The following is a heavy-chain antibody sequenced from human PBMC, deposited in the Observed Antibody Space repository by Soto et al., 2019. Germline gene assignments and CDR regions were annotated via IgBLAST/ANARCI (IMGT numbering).Heavy chain of an antibody. Sequence: SETLSLTCAVYGGSFSGYYWSWIRQPPGKGLEWIGEINHSGSTNSNPSPKNRVTISVDTSKNQFSLELSSETAAHKAVYYCAISAWGEKHNWNDGRWFDPWGQGTLVTVSS. CDR3: AISAWGEKHNWNDGRWFDP. V-gene: IGHV4-34*01. CDR2: INHSGST. J-gene: IGHJ5*02. CDR1: GGSFSGYY. D-gene: IGHD1-20*01.